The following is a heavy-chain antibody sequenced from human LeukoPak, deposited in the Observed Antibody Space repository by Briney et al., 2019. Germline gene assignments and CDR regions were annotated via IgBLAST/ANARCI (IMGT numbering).Heavy chain of an antibody. J-gene: IGHJ4*02. D-gene: IGHD6-13*01. Sequence: ASVKVSCKASGYTFTSYAMNWVRQAPGQGLEWMGWINTNTGNPTYAQGFTGRFVFSLDTSVSTAYLQISSLKAEDTAVYYCARDLLRGIYSSSAIPFDYWGQGTPVTVSS. CDR2: INTNTGNP. CDR1: GYTFTSYA. V-gene: IGHV7-4-1*02. CDR3: ARDLLRGIYSSSAIPFDY.